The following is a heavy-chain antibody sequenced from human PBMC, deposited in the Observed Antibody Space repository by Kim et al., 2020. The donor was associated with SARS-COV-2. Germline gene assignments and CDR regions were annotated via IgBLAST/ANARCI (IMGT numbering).Heavy chain of an antibody. CDR2: IYSGGST. CDR1: GFTVSSNY. D-gene: IGHD2-2*01. CDR3: AGENSLGACCSTSDAFD. Sequence: GGSLRLSCAASGFTVSSNYMSWVRQAPGKGLEWVSVIYSGGSTLKDDYAKGRLTTSRDNTKNTPFLQKNSLRAEDTTADYCAGENSLGACCSTSDAFD. J-gene: IGHJ4*01. V-gene: IGHV3-66*01.